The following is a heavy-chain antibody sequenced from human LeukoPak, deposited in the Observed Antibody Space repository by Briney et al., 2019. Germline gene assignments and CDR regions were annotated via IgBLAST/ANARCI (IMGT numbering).Heavy chain of an antibody. D-gene: IGHD5-12*01. CDR2: ISWNSGVT. CDR3: ARDRGHSGYDLYDY. Sequence: GRSLRLSCAASGFTFDEYAMYWVRQVPGKGLEWVSGISWNSGVTAYADSVKGRFTISRDTAKDSLYLQMNSLRAEDTAVYYCARDRGHSGYDLYDYWGQGTLVTVSS. J-gene: IGHJ4*02. V-gene: IGHV3-9*01. CDR1: GFTFDEYA.